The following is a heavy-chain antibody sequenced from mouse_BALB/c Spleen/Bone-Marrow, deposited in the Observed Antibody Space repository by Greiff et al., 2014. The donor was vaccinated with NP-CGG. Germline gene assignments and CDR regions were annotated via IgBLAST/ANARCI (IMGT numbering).Heavy chain of an antibody. CDR2: INPSTGYT. Sequence: QVQLQQSGAELAKPGASVKMSCKASGYTFTSYWMHWVRQRPGQGLEWIGYINPSTGYTEYNQRFKDKATLAAVKSSTTAYMQLSSLTSEDSAVYYCARDDYDAFAYWGQGTLVTVPA. CDR3: ARDDYDAFAY. CDR1: GYTFTSYW. D-gene: IGHD2-4*01. J-gene: IGHJ3*01. V-gene: IGHV1-7*01.